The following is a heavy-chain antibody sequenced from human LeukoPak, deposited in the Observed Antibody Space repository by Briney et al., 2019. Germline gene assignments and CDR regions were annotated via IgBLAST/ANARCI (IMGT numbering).Heavy chain of an antibody. Sequence: PGRSLRLSCAASGFTFSRNGMHWVRQAPGKGLEWVSVISPDGSSQDYADSAKGRFTISRDNSENTLYLQMNGLRAEDTAVYYCAKDRSSSWSFDYWGQGTLVTVSS. CDR3: AKDRSSSWSFDY. D-gene: IGHD6-13*01. J-gene: IGHJ4*02. CDR1: GFTFSRNG. V-gene: IGHV3-30*18. CDR2: ISPDGSSQ.